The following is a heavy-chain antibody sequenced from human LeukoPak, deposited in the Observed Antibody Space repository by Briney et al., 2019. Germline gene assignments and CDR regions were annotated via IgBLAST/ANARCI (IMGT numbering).Heavy chain of an antibody. V-gene: IGHV3-21*01. CDR3: ARTGPNYYGSGSYTSCDY. CDR2: ISSSSSYI. CDR1: GFTFSSDS. J-gene: IGHJ4*02. D-gene: IGHD3-10*01. Sequence: PGGSLRLSCAASGFTFSSDSMNWVRQAPGKGLEWVSSISSSSSYIYYADSVKGRFTISRDNAKNSLYLQMNSLRAEDTAVYYCARTGPNYYGSGSYTSCDYWGQGTLVTVSS.